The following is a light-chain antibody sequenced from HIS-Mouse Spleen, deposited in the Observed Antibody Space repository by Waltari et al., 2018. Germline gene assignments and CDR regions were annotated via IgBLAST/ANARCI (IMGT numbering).Light chain of an antibody. CDR2: EVS. CDR1: TSDVCGYNS. CDR3: SSYAGSNNV. V-gene: IGLV2-8*01. Sequence: QSALTQPPSASGSPGQSVTISCTGTTSDVCGYNSVPCYQQHPGKAPKLMIYEVSKRPSGVPDRFSGSKSGNTASLTVSGLQAEDEADYYCSSYAGSNNVFGTGTKVTVL. J-gene: IGLJ1*01.